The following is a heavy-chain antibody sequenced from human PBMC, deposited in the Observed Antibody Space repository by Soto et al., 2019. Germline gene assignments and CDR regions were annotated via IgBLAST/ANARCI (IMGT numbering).Heavy chain of an antibody. D-gene: IGHD3-10*01. CDR2: INPNSGGT. CDR1: GYTFTGYY. Sequence: GASVKVSCEASGYTFTGYYMHWVRQAPGQGLEWMGWINPNSGGTNYAQKFQGWVTMTRDTSISTAYMELSRLRSDDTAVYYCARDLGMNRGVISPMTDYYGMDVWGQGTTVTVSS. V-gene: IGHV1-2*04. CDR3: ARDLGMNRGVISPMTDYYGMDV. J-gene: IGHJ6*02.